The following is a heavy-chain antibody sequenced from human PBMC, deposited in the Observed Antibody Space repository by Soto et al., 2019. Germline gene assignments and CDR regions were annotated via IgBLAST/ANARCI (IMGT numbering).Heavy chain of an antibody. V-gene: IGHV3-23*01. J-gene: IGHJ1*01. CDR2: ISGSGGST. D-gene: IGHD2-15*01. CDR1: GFTFSNYS. Sequence: EVQLLESGGGLVQPGGSLRLSCAASGFTFSNYSMSWVRQAPGKGLEWVSVISGSGGSTYYADSVKGRFTLSRDNSKNTVYLQMNSLRAEDTAVYYCAKDSPVGVPLLRDLHDWGQGTLVTVSS. CDR3: AKDSPVGVPLLRDLHD.